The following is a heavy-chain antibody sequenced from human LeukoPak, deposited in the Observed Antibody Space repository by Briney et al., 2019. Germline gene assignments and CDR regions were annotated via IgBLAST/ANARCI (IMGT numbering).Heavy chain of an antibody. D-gene: IGHD3-22*01. CDR3: AKGTYYYDSSGLFDY. Sequence: GGSLRLPCAASGFTFDDYAMHWVRQAPGKGLEWVSGISWNSGSIGYADSVKGRFTISRDNAKNSLYLQMNSLRAEDTALYYCAKGTYYYDSSGLFDYWGQGTLVTVSS. CDR2: ISWNSGSI. CDR1: GFTFDDYA. J-gene: IGHJ4*02. V-gene: IGHV3-9*01.